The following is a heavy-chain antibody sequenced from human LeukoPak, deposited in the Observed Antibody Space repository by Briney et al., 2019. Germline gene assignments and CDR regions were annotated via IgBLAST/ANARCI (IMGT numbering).Heavy chain of an antibody. Sequence: GASVKVSCKASGYTFTSYDINWVRQATGQGLEWMGWMNPNSGNTGYAQKFQGRVTMTRNTSISTAYMGLSSLRSEDTAVYYCARGGYCSSTSCYSFDYWGQGTLVTVSS. CDR3: ARGGYCSSTSCYSFDY. V-gene: IGHV1-8*01. CDR1: GYTFTSYD. CDR2: MNPNSGNT. J-gene: IGHJ4*02. D-gene: IGHD2-2*01.